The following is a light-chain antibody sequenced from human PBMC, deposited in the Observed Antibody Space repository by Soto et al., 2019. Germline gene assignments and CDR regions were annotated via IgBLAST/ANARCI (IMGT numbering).Light chain of an antibody. CDR3: SSYAVKKNFVV. J-gene: IGLJ1*01. CDR2: EVN. V-gene: IGLV2-8*01. Sequence: QSVLPQTPSASGSPGQSVTISCTGSSDDIGGYDYVSWYQHHPGRTPKLIIYEVNKRPSGGPDRFSGSKSGNTASLTVSGLQAEDGADYYCSSYAVKKNFVVFGSGTKVTVL. CDR1: SDDIGGYDY.